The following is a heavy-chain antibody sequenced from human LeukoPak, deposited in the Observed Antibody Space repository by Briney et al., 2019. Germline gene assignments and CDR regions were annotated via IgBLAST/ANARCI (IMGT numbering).Heavy chain of an antibody. CDR3: ARDRGAQFTYYDSSGYYDY. CDR2: IRQDGSEK. Sequence: AGGSLRLSCAGSGFTFNSYWMSWVRQAPGKGLEWVANIRQDGSEKYYVDSVKGRFAISRDSANNSLYLQMNSLSAEDTAVYYCARDRGAQFTYYDSSGYYDYWGQGTLVTVSS. D-gene: IGHD3-22*01. CDR1: GFTFNSYW. J-gene: IGHJ4*02. V-gene: IGHV3-7*01.